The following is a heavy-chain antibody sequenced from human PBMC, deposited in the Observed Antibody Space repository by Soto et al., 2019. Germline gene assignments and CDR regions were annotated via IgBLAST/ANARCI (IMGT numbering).Heavy chain of an antibody. CDR3: AKDLRPYDRNNYAGYY. V-gene: IGHV3-23*01. Sequence: GGSLRLSCAASGFTFSNFAMSWVRQAPGKGLEWVSAISSSGGNTYYADSVKGRFTISRDNSKNTLYLQMNSLRAEDTAVYYCAKDLRPYDRNNYAGYYWGQGTLVTAAS. D-gene: IGHD3-22*01. CDR2: ISSSGGNT. J-gene: IGHJ4*02. CDR1: GFTFSNFA.